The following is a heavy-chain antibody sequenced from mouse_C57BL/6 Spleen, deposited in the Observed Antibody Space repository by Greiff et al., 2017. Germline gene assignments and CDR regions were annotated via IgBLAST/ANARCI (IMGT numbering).Heavy chain of an antibody. CDR1: GYTFPSYW. V-gene: IGHV1-52*01. D-gene: IGHD1-1*01. J-gene: IGHJ1*03. CDR3: ARTYYYGSSYWYFDV. CDR2: IDPSDSET. Sequence: VQLQQSGAELVRPGSSVKLSCKASGYTFPSYWMHWVKQRPIQGLEWIGNIDPSDSETHYNQKFKDKATLTVDKSSSTAYMQLSSLTSEDSAVYYCARTYYYGSSYWYFDVWGTGTTVTVSS.